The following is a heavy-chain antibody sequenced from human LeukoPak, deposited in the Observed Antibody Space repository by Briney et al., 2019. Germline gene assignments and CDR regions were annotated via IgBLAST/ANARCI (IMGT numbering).Heavy chain of an antibody. J-gene: IGHJ4*02. CDR1: GGSISSYY. Sequence: SETLSLTCTVSGGSISSYYWGWIRQPPGKGLEWIGYIYYSGSTNYNPSLKSRVTISVDTSKNQFSLKLSSVTAADTAVYYCARAINYSSSSGVDYWGQGTLVTVSS. CDR2: IYYSGST. D-gene: IGHD6-6*01. CDR3: ARAINYSSSSGVDY. V-gene: IGHV4-59*12.